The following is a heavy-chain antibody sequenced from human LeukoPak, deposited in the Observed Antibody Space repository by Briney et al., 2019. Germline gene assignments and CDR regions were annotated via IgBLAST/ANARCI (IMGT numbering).Heavy chain of an antibody. CDR2: ISAYNGNT. J-gene: IGHJ4*02. Sequence: GASVKVSCKASGYTFTSYGISWVRQAPGQGLEWMGWISAYNGNTNYAQKLQGRVTMTTDTSTSTAYMELRSLRSDDTAVYYCARDAVGGLRGVRTGPLPTPPYYFDYWGQGTLVTVSS. CDR1: GYTFTSYG. V-gene: IGHV1-18*01. CDR3: ARDAVGGLRGVRTGPLPTPPYYFDY. D-gene: IGHD3-10*01.